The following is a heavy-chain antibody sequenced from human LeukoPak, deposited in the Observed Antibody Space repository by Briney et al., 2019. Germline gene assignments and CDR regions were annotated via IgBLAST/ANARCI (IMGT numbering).Heavy chain of an antibody. CDR1: GGSISSYY. Sequence: PSETLSLTCTVSGGSISSYYWSWIRQPAGKGLEWIGRIYTSGSTNYNPPLKSRVTMSVDTSKNQFSLKLSSVTAADTAVYYCARVDSYGDYTAYFDYWGQGTLVTVSS. J-gene: IGHJ4*02. D-gene: IGHD4-17*01. V-gene: IGHV4-4*07. CDR2: IYTSGST. CDR3: ARVDSYGDYTAYFDY.